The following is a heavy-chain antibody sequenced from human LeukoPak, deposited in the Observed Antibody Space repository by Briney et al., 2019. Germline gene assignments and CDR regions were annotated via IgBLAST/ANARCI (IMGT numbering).Heavy chain of an antibody. J-gene: IGHJ4*02. D-gene: IGHD5-24*01. CDR3: ARDGWLQAFDY. V-gene: IGHV1-2*02. CDR1: GYTFTDYY. CDR2: INPNSGGT. Sequence: ASVTVSCTASGYTFTDYYMHWVRQAPGQGLEWMGWINPNSGGTNYAQKFQGRVTMTRDTSISTAYMELSSLRSEDTAVYYCARDGWLQAFDYWGQGTLVTVSS.